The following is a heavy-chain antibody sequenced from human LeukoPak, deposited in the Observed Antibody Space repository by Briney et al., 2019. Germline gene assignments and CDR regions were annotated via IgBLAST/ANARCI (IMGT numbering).Heavy chain of an antibody. CDR2: IYYSGST. CDR3: ARDLLYSSGAFDP. V-gene: IGHV4-30-4*01. J-gene: IGHJ5*02. Sequence: PSQTLSLTCTVSGGSISSGDYYWSWIRQPPGKGLEWIGYIYYSGSTYYNPSLKSRVTISVDTSKNQFSLKLSSVTAADTAVYYCARDLLYSSGAFDPWGQGTLVTVSS. CDR1: GGSISSGDYY. D-gene: IGHD6-19*01.